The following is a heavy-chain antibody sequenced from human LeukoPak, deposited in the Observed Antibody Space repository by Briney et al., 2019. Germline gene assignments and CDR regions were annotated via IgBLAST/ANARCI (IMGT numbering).Heavy chain of an antibody. J-gene: IGHJ4*02. V-gene: IGHV4-39*01. CDR1: GGSISSSSYY. D-gene: IGHD6-19*01. Sequence: SETLSLTCTVSGGSISSSSYYWGWIRQPPGKGLEWIGSIYYSGSTYYNPSLKSRVTISVDTSKNQFSLKLSSVTAADTAVYYCARHLGSGGYYFDYWGQGTLVTVSS. CDR3: ARHLGSGGYYFDY. CDR2: IYYSGST.